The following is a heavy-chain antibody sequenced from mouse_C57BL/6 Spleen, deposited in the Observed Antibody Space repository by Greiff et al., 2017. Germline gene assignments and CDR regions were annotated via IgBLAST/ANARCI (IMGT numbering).Heavy chain of an antibody. CDR3: ARREDYRAMDY. D-gene: IGHD1-1*02. CDR1: GFTFSSYG. CDR2: ISSGGSYT. J-gene: IGHJ4*01. V-gene: IGHV5-6*02. Sequence: EVNLVESGGDLVKPGGSLKLSCAASGFTFSSYGMSWVRQTPDKRLEWVATISSGGSYTYYPDSVKGRFTISRDNAKNTLYLQMSSLKSEDTAMYYCARREDYRAMDYWGQGTSVTVSS.